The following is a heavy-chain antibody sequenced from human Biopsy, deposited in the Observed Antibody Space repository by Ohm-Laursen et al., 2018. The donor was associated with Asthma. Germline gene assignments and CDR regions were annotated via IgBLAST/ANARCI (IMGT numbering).Heavy chain of an antibody. D-gene: IGHD6-13*01. CDR2: ISPVFGST. CDR1: GGMFGNYA. J-gene: IGHJ6*02. Sequence: GPPVKVSCKASGGMFGNYAISWVRQAPGLGLEWMGGISPVFGSTNIAQKFQGRVTISADIFTKTAYLEVSSLRSDDTAVYYCASPSSSREILYYYYNMDIWGQGTTVTV. CDR3: ASPSSSREILYYYYNMDI. V-gene: IGHV1-69*06.